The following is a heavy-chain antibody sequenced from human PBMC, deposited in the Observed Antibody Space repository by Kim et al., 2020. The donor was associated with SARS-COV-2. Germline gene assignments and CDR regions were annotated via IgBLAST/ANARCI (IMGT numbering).Heavy chain of an antibody. CDR2: IFYSGST. V-gene: IGHV4-59*08. CDR3: SRHSGYRFSFDP. CDR1: GGTISSYY. J-gene: IGHJ5*02. D-gene: IGHD5-12*01. Sequence: SETLSLTCTVSGGTISSYYWSWIRQPPGKGLEWIGYIFYSGSTSYNPSMKSRVTMSVDTSTTQFSLNLNSVTAADTAMYYCSRHSGYRFSFDPWGQGTLVTVSS.